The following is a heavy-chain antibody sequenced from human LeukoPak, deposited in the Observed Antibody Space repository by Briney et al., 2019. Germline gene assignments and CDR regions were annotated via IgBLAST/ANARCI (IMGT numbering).Heavy chain of an antibody. D-gene: IGHD1/OR15-1a*01. CDR3: ATITGTLFDY. CDR1: GYTFTAYY. V-gene: IGHV1-2*02. J-gene: IGHJ4*02. Sequence: ASVKVSCKASGYTFTAYYIHWVRQAPGQGLEWMGWINTDTGGTSYAQKFQGRVTMTRDTSISTAYMDLSSLRSDDTAVYYCATITGTLFDYWGQGTLVTVSS. CDR2: INTDTGGT.